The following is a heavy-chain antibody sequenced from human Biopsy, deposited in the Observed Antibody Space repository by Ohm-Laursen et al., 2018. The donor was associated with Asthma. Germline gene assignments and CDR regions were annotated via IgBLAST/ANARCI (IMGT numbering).Heavy chain of an antibody. V-gene: IGHV3-30*03. Sequence: SLRLSCAASGFTSSSYGMHWVRQAPGKGLEWVAVISYDGSNKYYADSVKGRFTISRDNSKNTLYLQMNSLRAEDTAVYYCASQSSGTDFWSGYYCFDYWGQGTLVTVSS. J-gene: IGHJ4*02. CDR1: GFTSSSYG. D-gene: IGHD3-3*01. CDR3: ASQSSGTDFWSGYYCFDY. CDR2: ISYDGSNK.